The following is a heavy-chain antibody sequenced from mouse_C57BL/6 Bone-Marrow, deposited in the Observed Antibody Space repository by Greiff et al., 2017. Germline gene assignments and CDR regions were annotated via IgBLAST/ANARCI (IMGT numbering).Heavy chain of an antibody. J-gene: IGHJ3*01. V-gene: IGHV5-4*01. CDR1: GFTFSSYA. CDR2: ISDGGSYT. D-gene: IGHD2-2*01. CDR3: AREGDYYGYDDLAY. Sequence: EVQWVESGGGLVKPGGSLKLSCAASGFTFSSYAMSWVRQTPEKRLEWVATISDGGSYTYYPDNVKGRFTISRDNAKNNLYLQMSHLKAEDTAMYYCAREGDYYGYDDLAYWGQGTLVTVSA.